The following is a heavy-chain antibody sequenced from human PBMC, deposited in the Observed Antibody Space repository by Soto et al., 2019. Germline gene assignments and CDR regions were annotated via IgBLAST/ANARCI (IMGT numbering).Heavy chain of an antibody. D-gene: IGHD2-8*01. J-gene: IGHJ4*02. V-gene: IGHV1-24*01. CDR2: FDPEDGET. CDR1: GYTLTELS. Sequence: EASVKVSCKVSGYTLTELSMHWVRQAPGKGLEWMGGFDPEDGETIYAQKFQGRVTMTEDTSTDTAYMELSSLRSEDTAVYYCATDPSGRCTNGVCRDPGGYWGQGTLVTVSS. CDR3: ATDPSGRCTNGVCRDPGGY.